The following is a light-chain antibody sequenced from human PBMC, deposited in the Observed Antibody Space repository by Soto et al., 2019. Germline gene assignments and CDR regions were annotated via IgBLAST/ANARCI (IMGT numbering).Light chain of an antibody. J-gene: IGLJ3*02. CDR2: SND. CDR3: AAWDDSLNGQGV. Sequence: QSVLTQPPSASGTPGQRVSISCSGSSSNIGRNTVNWYQQLPGTAPKVLIYSNDQRPSGVPDRFSGSESDTSASLAISGLQSEDEADYYCAAWDDSLNGQGVFGGGTKLTVL. CDR1: SSNIGRNT. V-gene: IGLV1-44*01.